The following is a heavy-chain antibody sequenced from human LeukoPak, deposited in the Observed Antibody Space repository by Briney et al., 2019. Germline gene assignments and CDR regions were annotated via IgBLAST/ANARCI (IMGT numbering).Heavy chain of an antibody. V-gene: IGHV3-7*01. D-gene: IGHD6-6*01. CDR2: IKQDGSEK. Sequence: ETLSLTCTVSGGSISSYYWSWVRQAPGKGLEWVANIKQDGSEKYYVDSVKGRFTISRDNAKNSLYLQMNSLRAEDTAVYYCARDKAVEYSSSGRFDYWGQGTLVTVSS. CDR3: ARDKAVEYSSSGRFDY. CDR1: GGSISSYY. J-gene: IGHJ4*02.